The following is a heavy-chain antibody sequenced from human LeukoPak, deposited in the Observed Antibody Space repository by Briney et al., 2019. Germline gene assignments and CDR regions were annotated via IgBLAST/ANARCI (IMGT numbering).Heavy chain of an antibody. V-gene: IGHV3-7*01. CDR1: GFSFSSYW. D-gene: IGHD3-3*01. J-gene: IGHJ4*02. CDR3: AKSQSRITIFGEMGY. Sequence: PGGSLRLSCAASGFSFSSYWMTWVRQAPGKGPEWVANIKRDGSEKHYLDSVEGRFTISRDNAESSLYLQMTSLRAEDTAVYYCAKSQSRITIFGEMGYWGQGTLVTVSS. CDR2: IKRDGSEK.